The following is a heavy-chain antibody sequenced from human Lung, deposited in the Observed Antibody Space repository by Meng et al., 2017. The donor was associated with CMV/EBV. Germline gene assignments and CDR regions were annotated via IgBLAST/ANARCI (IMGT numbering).Heavy chain of an antibody. Sequence: GGSLRLXXAASGFTFSDYWMAWVRQTPGKGLEWVANIKRDGSEKYYVDSVKGRFTVSRDNAKNSLYLQMRTLRAEDTAVYYCVTYYADIVLGPFDIGGQGTXVTVSS. CDR1: GFTFSDYW. CDR3: VTYYADIVLGPFDI. J-gene: IGHJ3*02. V-gene: IGHV3-7*01. D-gene: IGHD2-21*01. CDR2: IKRDGSEK.